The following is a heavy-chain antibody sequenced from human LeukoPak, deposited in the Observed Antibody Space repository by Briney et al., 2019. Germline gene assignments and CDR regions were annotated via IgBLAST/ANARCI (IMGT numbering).Heavy chain of an antibody. V-gene: IGHV3-23*01. CDR3: AKDRVVVPAANTNTGYYFDY. Sequence: GGSLRLSCAASGFTFSSYGMSWVRQAPGKGLEWVSAISGSGGSTYYADSVKGRFTISRDNSKNTLYLQMNSLGAEDTAVYYCAKDRVVVPAANTNTGYYFDYWGQGTLVTISS. D-gene: IGHD2-2*01. J-gene: IGHJ4*02. CDR1: GFTFSSYG. CDR2: ISGSGGST.